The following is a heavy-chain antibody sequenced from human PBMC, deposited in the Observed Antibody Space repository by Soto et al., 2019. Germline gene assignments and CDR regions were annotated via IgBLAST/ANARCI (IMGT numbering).Heavy chain of an antibody. J-gene: IGHJ4*02. D-gene: IGHD2-15*01. V-gene: IGHV1-69*01. CDR1: GGTVNNSA. CDR3: GRGSSWTKVEY. Sequence: QVQLVQSGAEVKKPGSSVKVSCKASGGTVNNSAISWLRQAPGQGLEWMGGIIPIFGPAIYARKFRGRVTITADESTSTAYMELSTVRSEDTAVYYCGRGSSWTKVEYWGQGTQVTVSS. CDR2: IIPIFGPA.